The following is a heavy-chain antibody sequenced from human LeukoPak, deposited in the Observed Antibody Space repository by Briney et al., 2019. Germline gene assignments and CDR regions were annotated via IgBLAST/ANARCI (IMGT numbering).Heavy chain of an antibody. CDR1: GGTFSSYT. J-gene: IGHJ3*02. D-gene: IGHD2-2*01. V-gene: IGHV1-69*02. CDR2: IIPILGIA. CDR3: ASPRALYCSSTSCQSANGAFDI. Sequence: GSSMKVSCKASGGTFSSYTISWVLQAPGQGLEWMGRIIPILGIANYAQKLQGRVTITADKSTSTAYMELSSLRSEDTAVYYCASPRALYCSSTSCQSANGAFDIWGQGTMVTVSS.